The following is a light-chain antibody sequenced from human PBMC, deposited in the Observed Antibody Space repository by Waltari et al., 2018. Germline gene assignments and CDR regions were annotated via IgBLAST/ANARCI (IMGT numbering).Light chain of an antibody. CDR2: GAS. CDR1: QSVSRG. Sequence: EIVLTQSPGSLSSSPGERVTLSCRASQSVSRGLAWSQQQPGQAPRLLIFGASNRATGIPDRFSGSGSETDFSLTISRLEPEDFAVYYCQHYVRLPATFGRGTKVEIK. CDR3: QHYVRLPAT. J-gene: IGKJ1*01. V-gene: IGKV3-20*01.